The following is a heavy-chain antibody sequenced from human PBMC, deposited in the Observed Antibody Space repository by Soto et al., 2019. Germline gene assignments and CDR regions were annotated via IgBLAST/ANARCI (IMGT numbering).Heavy chain of an antibody. V-gene: IGHV1-2*02. J-gene: IGHJ4*02. CDR2: INPNSGGT. CDR3: ARVGGYSYVQGIDY. CDR1: GDSFTDYY. Sequence: ASVKVSCKASGDSFTDYYMHWVRQAPGQGLEWMGWINPNSGGTNYAQKFQGRVTMTRDTSISTAYMELSRLRSDDTAVYYCARVGGYSYVQGIDYWGQGTLVTVSS. D-gene: IGHD5-18*01.